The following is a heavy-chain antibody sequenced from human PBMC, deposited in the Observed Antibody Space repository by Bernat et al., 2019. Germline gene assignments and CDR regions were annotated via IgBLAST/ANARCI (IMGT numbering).Heavy chain of an antibody. V-gene: IGHV3-30*01. D-gene: IGHD3-10*01. J-gene: IGHJ4*02. CDR1: GFTFSSYA. Sequence: QVQLVESGGGVVQPGRSLRLSCAASGFTFSSYAMHWVRQAPGKGLEWVAVISYDGSNKYYADSVKGRFTISRDNSENTLYLQMNSLRAEDTAVYYCARVAGSGSYYRYYFDYWGQGTLVTVSS. CDR2: ISYDGSNK. CDR3: ARVAGSGSYYRYYFDY.